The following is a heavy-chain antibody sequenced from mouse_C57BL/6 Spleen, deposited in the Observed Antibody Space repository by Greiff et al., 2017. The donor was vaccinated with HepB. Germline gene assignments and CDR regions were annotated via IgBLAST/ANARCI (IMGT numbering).Heavy chain of an antibody. D-gene: IGHD2-10*02. Sequence: EVKLVESGGGLVKPGGSLKLSCAASGFTFSDYGMHWVRQAPEKGLEWVAYISSGRSTIYYADTVKGRFTISRDNAKNTLFLQMTSLRSEDTAMYYCAKGSIYSAMDYWGQGTSVTVSS. CDR2: ISSGRSTI. CDR1: GFTFSDYG. J-gene: IGHJ4*01. V-gene: IGHV5-17*01. CDR3: AKGSIYSAMDY.